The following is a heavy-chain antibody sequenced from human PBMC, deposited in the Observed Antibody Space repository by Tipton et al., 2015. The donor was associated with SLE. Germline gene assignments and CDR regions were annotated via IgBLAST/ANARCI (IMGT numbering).Heavy chain of an antibody. D-gene: IGHD2-2*01. CDR3: ARASKVVVPAASSYYYYYYMDV. CDR2: ISSSSSYI. Sequence: GSLRLSCAASGFTFSSYSMNWVRQAPGKGLEWVSSISSSSSYIYYADSVKGRFTISRDNAKNSLYLQMNSLRAEDTAVYYCARASKVVVPAASSYYYYYYMDVWGKGTTVTVSS. V-gene: IGHV3-21*01. J-gene: IGHJ6*03. CDR1: GFTFSSYS.